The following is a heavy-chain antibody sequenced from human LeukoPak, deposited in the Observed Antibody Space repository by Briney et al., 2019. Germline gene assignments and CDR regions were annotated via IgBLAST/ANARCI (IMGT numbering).Heavy chain of an antibody. J-gene: IGHJ4*02. D-gene: IGHD6-6*01. CDR3: TRDLYSSSSDPGY. CDR2: IRSKAYGGTT. Sequence: GGSLRLSRTASGFTFGDYAMSWFRQAPGKGLEWVGFIRSKAYGGTTEYAASVKGRFTISRDDSKSIAYLQMNSLKTKDTAVYYCTRDLYSSSSDPGYWGQETLVTVSS. CDR1: GFTFGDYA. V-gene: IGHV3-49*03.